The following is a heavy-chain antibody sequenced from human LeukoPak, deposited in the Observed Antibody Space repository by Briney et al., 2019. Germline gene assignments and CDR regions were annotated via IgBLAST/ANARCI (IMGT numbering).Heavy chain of an antibody. Sequence: TLSLTCTVSGGSISSGSYYWSWIRQPAGKGLEWIGRIYTSGSTNYNPSLKSRVTISVDTSKNQFSLKLSSVTAADTAVYSCARSDFWSGYSSDYWGQGTLVTVSS. CDR2: IYTSGST. CDR1: GGSISSGSYY. CDR3: ARSDFWSGYSSDY. J-gene: IGHJ4*02. V-gene: IGHV4-61*02. D-gene: IGHD3-3*01.